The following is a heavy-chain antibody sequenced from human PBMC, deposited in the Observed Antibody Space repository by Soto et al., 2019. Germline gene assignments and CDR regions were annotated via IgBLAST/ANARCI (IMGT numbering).Heavy chain of an antibody. CDR1: GFTFSSYS. CDR2: ISSSSSYI. CDR3: ARAGGLHLGELSFGLGYYYYYMDV. J-gene: IGHJ6*03. D-gene: IGHD3-16*02. Sequence: GGSLRLSCAASGFTFSSYSMNWVRQAPGKGLEWVSSISSSSSYIYYADSVKGRFTISRDNAKNSLYLQMNSLRAEDTAVYYCARAGGLHLGELSFGLGYYYYYMDVWGKGTTVTVSS. V-gene: IGHV3-21*01.